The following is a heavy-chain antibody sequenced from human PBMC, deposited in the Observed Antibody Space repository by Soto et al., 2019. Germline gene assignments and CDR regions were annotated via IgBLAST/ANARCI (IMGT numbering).Heavy chain of an antibody. CDR2: INPNSGGT. CDR1: GYTFTGYY. V-gene: IGHV1-2*04. Sequence: ASVKASCKASGYTFTGYYMRWVRQAPGQGLEWMGWINPNSGGTNYAQKFQGWVTMTRDTSISTAYMELSRLRSDDTAVYYCARGSPVAGTLGAFDIWGQGTMVTVSS. D-gene: IGHD6-19*01. CDR3: ARGSPVAGTLGAFDI. J-gene: IGHJ3*02.